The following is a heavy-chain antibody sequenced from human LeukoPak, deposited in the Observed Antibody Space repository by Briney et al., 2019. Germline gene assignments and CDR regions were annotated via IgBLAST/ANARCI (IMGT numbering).Heavy chain of an antibody. CDR2: MNPKSGNT. CDR3: ARGRGSSSSWYDYYYYYYMDV. D-gene: IGHD6-13*01. J-gene: IGHJ6*03. Sequence: GASVKVSCKASGYTFTSYDINWVRQATGQGLEWMGWMNPKSGNTGYAQKFQGRVTMTRNTSISTAYMELSSLRSEDTAVYYCARGRGSSSSWYDYYYYYYMDVWGKGTTVTVSS. V-gene: IGHV1-8*01. CDR1: GYTFTSYD.